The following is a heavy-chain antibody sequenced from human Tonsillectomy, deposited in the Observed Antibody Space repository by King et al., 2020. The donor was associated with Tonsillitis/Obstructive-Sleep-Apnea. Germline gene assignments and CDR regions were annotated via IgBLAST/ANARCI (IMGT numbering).Heavy chain of an antibody. V-gene: IGHV3-9*01. Sequence: DVQLVESGGGLVQPGRSLRLSCAASGFIFDDNAMHWVRQAPGKGLEWVSGISWNSGSIGYADSVKGRFTISGDNAKKSLYLQMNSLRAEDTALYYCAKDTGRFGELLLGYFDYWGQGTLVTVSS. CDR3: AKDTGRFGELLLGYFDY. CDR2: ISWNSGSI. CDR1: GFIFDDNA. J-gene: IGHJ4*02. D-gene: IGHD3-10*01.